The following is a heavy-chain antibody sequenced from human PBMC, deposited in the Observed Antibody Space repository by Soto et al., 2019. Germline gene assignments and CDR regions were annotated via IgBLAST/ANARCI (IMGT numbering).Heavy chain of an antibody. CDR2: IIPFLSAT. CDR3: ARGEDDYGDFGSMDV. J-gene: IGHJ6*02. CDR1: GGHFDRFA. Sequence: QVQLVQSGAEVKKPGSSVKVSCRASGGHFDRFALSWLRQAHGQGLEWMGGIIPFLSATTYAQKFQGRVSTTADESASTLYLELRSLTSDDTAVYYCARGEDDYGDFGSMDVWGQGTSVTVSS. D-gene: IGHD4-17*01. V-gene: IGHV1-69*01.